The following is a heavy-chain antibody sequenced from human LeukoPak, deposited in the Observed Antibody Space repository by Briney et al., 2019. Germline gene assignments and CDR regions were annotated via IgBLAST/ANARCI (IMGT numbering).Heavy chain of an antibody. CDR3: ARRGSSGRDY. CDR1: GGSIGSSSYY. J-gene: IGHJ4*02. V-gene: IGHV4-39*01. D-gene: IGHD6-19*01. Sequence: PSETLSLTCTVSGGSIGSSSYYWGWIRQPPGKGLEWIGSNYYSGSTYYNPSLKSRVTISVDTSKNQFSLKLSSVTAADTAVYYCARRGSSGRDYWGQGTLVTVSS. CDR2: NYYSGST.